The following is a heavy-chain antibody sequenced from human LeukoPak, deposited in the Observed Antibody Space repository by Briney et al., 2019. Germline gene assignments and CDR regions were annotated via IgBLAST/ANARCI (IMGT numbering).Heavy chain of an antibody. Sequence: GGSLRLSCAASGFTFDDYAMHWVRQAPGKGLEWVSGISRNSGSIGYADSVKGRFTISRDNAKNSLYLQMNSLRAEDTALYYCAKDRGVHDAFDIWGQGTMATVSS. V-gene: IGHV3-9*01. J-gene: IGHJ3*02. D-gene: IGHD3-10*01. CDR3: AKDRGVHDAFDI. CDR2: ISRNSGSI. CDR1: GFTFDDYA.